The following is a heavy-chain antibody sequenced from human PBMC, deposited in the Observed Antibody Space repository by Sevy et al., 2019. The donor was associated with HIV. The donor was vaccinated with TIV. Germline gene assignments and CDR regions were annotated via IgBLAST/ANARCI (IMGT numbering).Heavy chain of an antibody. V-gene: IGHV3-21*01. CDR2: ISSSSSYI. D-gene: IGHD1-26*01. CDR3: AREGATSPIFNGFDP. CDR1: GFTFSSYS. Sequence: GESLKISCAASGFTFSSYSMNWVRQAPGKGLEWVSSISSSSSYIYYADSVKGRFTISRDNAKNSLYLQMNSLRAEDTAVYYCAREGATSPIFNGFDPWGQGTLVTVSS. J-gene: IGHJ5*02.